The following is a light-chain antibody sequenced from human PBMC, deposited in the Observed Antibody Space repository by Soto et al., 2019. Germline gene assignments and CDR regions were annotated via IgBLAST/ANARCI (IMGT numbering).Light chain of an antibody. V-gene: IGLV3-1*01. CDR2: QDN. J-gene: IGLJ2*01. Sequence: SYELTQPPSVSVSPGQAASITCSGDKLGEKYACWYQQKPGQSPVLVIHQDNKRPSGIPERFSGSNSGNTATLTISGTQAMDEADYYCQAWDSNTACVVFGGGTKLTVL. CDR3: QAWDSNTACVV. CDR1: KLGEKY.